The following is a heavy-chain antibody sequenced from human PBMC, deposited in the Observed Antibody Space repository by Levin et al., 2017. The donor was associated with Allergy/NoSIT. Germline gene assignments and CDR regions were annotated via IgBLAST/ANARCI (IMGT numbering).Heavy chain of an antibody. CDR3: AQDARRGSDLPSYCDS. CDR1: GFTFNNYA. CDR2: IINSGVGT. V-gene: IGHV3-23*01. J-gene: IGHJ4*02. Sequence: GGSLRLSCAASGFTFNNYAMSWVRQAPGKGLEWVSSIINSGVGTYYADSVKGRFTIPRDNSKNTMYLQLTSLRAEDTAVYFCAQDARRGSDLPSYCDSWGQGTLVTASS. D-gene: IGHD6-19*01.